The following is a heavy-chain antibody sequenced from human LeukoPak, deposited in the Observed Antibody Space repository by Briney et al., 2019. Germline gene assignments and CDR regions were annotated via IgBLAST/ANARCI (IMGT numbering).Heavy chain of an antibody. CDR1: GYTFTSYG. J-gene: IGHJ4*02. CDR3: ARGGHYDSSGYPLDY. Sequence: ASVKVSCKASGYTFTSYGISWVRQAPGQGLEWMGWISAYNGDTNYAQKLQGRVTMTTDTSTSTAYMELRSLRSDDTAVYYCARGGHYDSSGYPLDYWGQGTLVTVSS. V-gene: IGHV1-18*01. CDR2: ISAYNGDT. D-gene: IGHD3-22*01.